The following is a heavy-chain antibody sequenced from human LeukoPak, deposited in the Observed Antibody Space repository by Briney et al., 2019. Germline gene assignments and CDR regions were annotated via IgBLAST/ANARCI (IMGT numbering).Heavy chain of an antibody. CDR2: IYTSGST. V-gene: IGHV4-61*02. Sequence: PSETLSLTCTVSGGSISSGSYYWSWIRQPAGKGLEWIGRIYTSGSTNYNPSLKSRVTISVDTSKNQSSLKLSSVTAADTAVYYCAREGLRYSYGNFDYWGQGTLVTVSS. CDR1: GGSISSGSYY. CDR3: AREGLRYSYGNFDY. J-gene: IGHJ4*02. D-gene: IGHD5-18*01.